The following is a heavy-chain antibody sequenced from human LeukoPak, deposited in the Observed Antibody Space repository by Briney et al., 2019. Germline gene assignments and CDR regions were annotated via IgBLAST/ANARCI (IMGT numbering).Heavy chain of an antibody. V-gene: IGHV4-61*02. CDR2: IYTSGST. J-gene: IGHJ4*02. CDR3: ARDHVGRDGYNPPHY. D-gene: IGHD5-24*01. CDR1: GGSISSGSYY. Sequence: SETLSLTCTVSGGSISSGSYYWSCIRQPAGKGLEWIGRIYTSGSTNYNPSLKSRVTISVDTSKNQFSLKLSSVTAADTAMYYCARDHVGRDGYNPPHYWGQGTLVTVSS.